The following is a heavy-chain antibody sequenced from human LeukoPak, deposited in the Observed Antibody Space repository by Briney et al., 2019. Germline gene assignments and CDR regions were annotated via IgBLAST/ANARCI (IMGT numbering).Heavy chain of an antibody. CDR1: GYTFTNYD. Sequence: GASVKVSCKASGYTFTNYDINWVRQATGQGLEWMGWMNPNSGNTGYAQKFQGRVTMTRNTSISTAYMELSSLRSEDTAVYYCARAGYDFWSGYYHNWFDPWGQGTLVTVSS. J-gene: IGHJ5*02. CDR2: MNPNSGNT. D-gene: IGHD3-3*01. V-gene: IGHV1-8*01. CDR3: ARAGYDFWSGYYHNWFDP.